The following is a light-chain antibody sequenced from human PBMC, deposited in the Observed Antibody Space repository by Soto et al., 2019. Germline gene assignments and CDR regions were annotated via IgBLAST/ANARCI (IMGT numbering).Light chain of an antibody. CDR3: QQFDSYPWA. CDR2: WAS. V-gene: IGKV1-5*01. Sequence: DIQMTQSPPTLPASVGDRATITSRAIQSIDRWLAWYQQKSGKAPKLLIYWASNLQSGGPSRFSGSGDGTDFTLTISGLQAEDFATYYCQQFDSYPWAFGQGTKVDIK. J-gene: IGKJ1*01. CDR1: QSIDRW.